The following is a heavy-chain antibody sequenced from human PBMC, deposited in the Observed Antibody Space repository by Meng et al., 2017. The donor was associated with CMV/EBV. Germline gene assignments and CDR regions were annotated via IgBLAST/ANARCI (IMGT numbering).Heavy chain of an antibody. V-gene: IGHV3-21*01. J-gene: IGHJ4*02. Sequence: GFTFSSYSMNWVRQAPGKGLEWVSSISSSSSYIYYADSVKGRFTISRDNAKNSLYLQMNSLRAEDTAVYYCARAYYYDSSGYYVFDYWGQGTLVTVSS. CDR1: GFTFSSYS. CDR3: ARAYYYDSSGYYVFDY. CDR2: ISSSSSYI. D-gene: IGHD3-22*01.